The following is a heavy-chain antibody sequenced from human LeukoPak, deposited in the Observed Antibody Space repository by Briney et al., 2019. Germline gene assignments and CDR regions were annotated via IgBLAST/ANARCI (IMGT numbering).Heavy chain of an antibody. J-gene: IGHJ5*02. CDR2: IYYSGST. CDR3: ARGSVAPGFHGDTNWFDP. V-gene: IGHV4-30-4*01. CDR1: GGSISSGDYY. D-gene: IGHD6-19*01. Sequence: PSETLSLTCTVSGGSISSGDYYWSWIRQPPGTGLEWIGYIYYSGSTYYNPSLKSRVTISVDTSKNQFSLKLSSVTAADTAVYYCARGSVAPGFHGDTNWFDPWGQGTLVTVSS.